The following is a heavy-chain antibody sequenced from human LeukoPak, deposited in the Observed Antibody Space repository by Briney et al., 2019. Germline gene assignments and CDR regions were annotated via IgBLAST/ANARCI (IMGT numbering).Heavy chain of an antibody. CDR1: GFTSSSYG. V-gene: IGHV3-30*03. CDR3: ARGRYYGSGSYLKNWFDP. Sequence: PGGSLTLSCAASGFTSSSYGMHWVRQAPGKGLEWVAVISYDGSNKYYADSVKGRFTISRDNSKNTLYLQMNSLRAEDTAVYYCARGRYYGSGSYLKNWFDPWGQGTLVTVSS. D-gene: IGHD3-10*01. CDR2: ISYDGSNK. J-gene: IGHJ5*02.